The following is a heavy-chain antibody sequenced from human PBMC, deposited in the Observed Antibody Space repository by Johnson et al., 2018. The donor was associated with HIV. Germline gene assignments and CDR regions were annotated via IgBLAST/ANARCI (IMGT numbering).Heavy chain of an antibody. Sequence: DVQVVESGGGLVQPGRSLRLSCAASGFTFDDYAMHWVRQAPGKGLEWVSGIGTAGDTYYPGSVKGRFTISRENAKNSLYLQMNSLRAGDTALYYCAKAYHSVNDAFDIWGQGTMVIVSS. J-gene: IGHJ3*02. CDR2: IGTAGDT. V-gene: IGHV3-13*01. CDR3: AKAYHSVNDAFDI. CDR1: GFTFDDYA.